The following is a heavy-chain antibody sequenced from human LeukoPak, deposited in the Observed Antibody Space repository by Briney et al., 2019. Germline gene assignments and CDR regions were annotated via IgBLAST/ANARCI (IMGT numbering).Heavy chain of an antibody. Sequence: PSETLSLTCTVSGGSISNYYWSWIRQPPGKGLEWIGYIFYGGSTNYNPSLKSRVTISVDTSKNQFSLKLSSLTAADTAVYYCARSRLRLDAFDIWGQGTMVTVSS. CDR2: IFYGGST. CDR3: ARSRLRLDAFDI. CDR1: GGSISNYY. V-gene: IGHV4-59*08. J-gene: IGHJ3*02. D-gene: IGHD4-17*01.